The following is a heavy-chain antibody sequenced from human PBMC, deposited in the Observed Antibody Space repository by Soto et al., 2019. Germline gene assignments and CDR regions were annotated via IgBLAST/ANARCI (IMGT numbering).Heavy chain of an antibody. CDR3: ARDPWATDY. J-gene: IGHJ4*02. Sequence: GGSLRLSCAASGFTVSTKYMSWVRQAPGKGLEWVSVIYSGGSTFYADSVRGRFTISRDNSKNTVNLQMNSLRAEDTAVYYCARDPWATDYWGQGTLVTSPQ. V-gene: IGHV3-66*01. CDR2: IYSGGST. CDR1: GFTVSTKY. D-gene: IGHD3-16*01.